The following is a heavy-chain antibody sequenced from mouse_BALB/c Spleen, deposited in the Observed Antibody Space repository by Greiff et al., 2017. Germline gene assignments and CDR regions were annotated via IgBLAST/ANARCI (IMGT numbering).Heavy chain of an antibody. CDR3: ARSGDPVYGVYAMDY. CDR2: IDPANGNT. V-gene: IGHV14-3*02. Sequence: EVQLQQSGAELVKPGASVKLSCTASGFNIKDTYMHWVKQRPEQGLEWIGRIDPANGNTKYDPKFQGKATITADTSSNTAYLQLSSLTSEDTAVYYCARSGDPVYGVYAMDYWGQGTSVTVSS. J-gene: IGHJ4*01. CDR1: GFNIKDTY. D-gene: IGHD1-1*02.